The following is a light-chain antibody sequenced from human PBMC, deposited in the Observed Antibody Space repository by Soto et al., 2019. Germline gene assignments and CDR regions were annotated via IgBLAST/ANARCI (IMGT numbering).Light chain of an antibody. CDR1: SSDVGSYNL. V-gene: IGLV2-23*02. J-gene: IGLJ1*01. Sequence: QSALTQPASVSGSPGQSITISCTGTSSDVGSYNLVSWYQQHPGKAPKHIIYEVPNRPSGVSNRFSGSKSDNTASLTISGLQAEDGADYYCFSYARSTNFDDVFGTGTKVTVL. CDR2: EVP. CDR3: FSYARSTNFDDV.